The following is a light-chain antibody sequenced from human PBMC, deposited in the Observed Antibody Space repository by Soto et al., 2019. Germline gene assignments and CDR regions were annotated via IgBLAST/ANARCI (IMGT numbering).Light chain of an antibody. J-gene: IGLJ1*01. CDR3: SSYTSSSTLYV. CDR1: SSDVGGYNY. V-gene: IGLV2-14*01. Sequence: QSALTQPASVSGSPGQSITISCNGTSSDVGGYNYVPWYQQHPGKAPKLMIYEVSNRPSGVSNRFSGSKSGNTASLTISGLQAEDEADYYRSSYTSSSTLYVFGTGTKLTVL. CDR2: EVS.